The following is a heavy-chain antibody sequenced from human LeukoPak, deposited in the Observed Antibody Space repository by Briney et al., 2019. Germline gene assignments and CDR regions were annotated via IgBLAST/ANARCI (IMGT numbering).Heavy chain of an antibody. CDR2: ISSSSSYI. J-gene: IGHJ3*02. CDR1: GFTFSSYS. D-gene: IGHD3-22*01. CDR3: ARERARNYYDSRGYPGDAFDM. Sequence: GGSLRLSCAASGFTFSSYSMNWVRQAPGKGLEWVSSISSSSSYIYYADSVKGRFTISRDNAKNSLYLQMNSLRAEDTAVYYCARERARNYYDSRGYPGDAFDMWGQGTMVTVSA. V-gene: IGHV3-21*01.